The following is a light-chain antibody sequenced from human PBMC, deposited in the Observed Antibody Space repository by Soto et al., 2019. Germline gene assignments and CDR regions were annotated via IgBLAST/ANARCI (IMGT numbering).Light chain of an antibody. Sequence: DIQVTQSPSSLSASLVDRVTITCRASQSISSYLNWYQQKPGKAPKLLIYAASSLQSGVPSRFSGSGSGTDFTLTISSLQPEDFATYYCQQSYSTPGTFGQGTKVDIK. V-gene: IGKV1-39*01. CDR1: QSISSY. CDR3: QQSYSTPGT. J-gene: IGKJ1*01. CDR2: AAS.